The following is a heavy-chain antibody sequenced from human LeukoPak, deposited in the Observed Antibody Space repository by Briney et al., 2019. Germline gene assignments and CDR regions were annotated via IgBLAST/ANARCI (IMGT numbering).Heavy chain of an antibody. Sequence: EWMSFIRYDGSNKYYADSVKGRFTISRDNSKNTLYLQMNSLRAEDTAVYYCAKGYSYGFVYWGQGTLVTVSS. D-gene: IGHD5-18*01. CDR2: IRYDGSNK. CDR3: AKGYSYGFVY. V-gene: IGHV3-30*02. J-gene: IGHJ4*02.